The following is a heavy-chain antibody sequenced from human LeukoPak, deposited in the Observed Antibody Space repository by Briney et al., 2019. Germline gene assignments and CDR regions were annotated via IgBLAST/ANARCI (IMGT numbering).Heavy chain of an antibody. CDR3: ARGSAVTTFGDPTDDYYYYMDV. V-gene: IGHV4-39*07. CDR2: IFYSGAT. Sequence: SETLSLTCTVSGDSISSSSYYWGWIRQPPGKGLEWIGTIFYSGATYYNPSLKSRVTISVDTSKNQFSLKLSSVTAADTAVYYCARGSAVTTFGDPTDDYYYYMDVWGKGTTVTVSS. CDR1: GDSISSSSYY. D-gene: IGHD4-17*01. J-gene: IGHJ6*03.